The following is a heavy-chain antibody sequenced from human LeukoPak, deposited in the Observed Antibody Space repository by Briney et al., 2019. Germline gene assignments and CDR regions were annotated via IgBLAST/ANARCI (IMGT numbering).Heavy chain of an antibody. CDR3: AKDTPSQDYYDSSGLDC. J-gene: IGHJ4*02. Sequence: GGSLRLSCAASGFTFDDYAMYWVRQAPGKGLEWVSGISWNSGSTCYADSVKGRFTIARDNAKNSLYLQMNSLRPEDTALYYCAKDTPSQDYYDSSGLDCWGQGTLVTVSS. D-gene: IGHD3-22*01. CDR2: ISWNSGST. CDR1: GFTFDDYA. V-gene: IGHV3-9*01.